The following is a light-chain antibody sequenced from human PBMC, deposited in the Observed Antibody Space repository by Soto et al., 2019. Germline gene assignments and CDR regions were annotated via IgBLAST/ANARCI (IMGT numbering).Light chain of an antibody. CDR3: SSYTSSSTYV. CDR2: DVS. Sequence: ALTQPASVSGSPGQSITISCTGTISDVGGYNYVSWYQQHPGKAPKLMIYDVSNRPSGVSNRFSGSKSGNTASLTISGLQVEDEADYYCSSYTSSSTYVFGTGTKVTVL. V-gene: IGLV2-14*03. CDR1: ISDVGGYNY. J-gene: IGLJ1*01.